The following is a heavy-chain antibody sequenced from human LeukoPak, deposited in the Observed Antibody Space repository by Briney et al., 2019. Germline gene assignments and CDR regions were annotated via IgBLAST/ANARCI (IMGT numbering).Heavy chain of an antibody. D-gene: IGHD6-25*01. V-gene: IGHV3-23*01. CDR1: GFTFSSYA. J-gene: IGHJ6*03. Sequence: PGGSLRLSCAASGFTFSSYAMSGVRQAPGKGLEGVSAISGSCGSTYYADSVKGRFTISRHNSKNALYLQMNSLRAEDTAVYYCAKGGYSIAAYYYYYYMDVWGKGTTVTVSS. CDR2: ISGSCGST. CDR3: AKGGYSIAAYYYYYYMDV.